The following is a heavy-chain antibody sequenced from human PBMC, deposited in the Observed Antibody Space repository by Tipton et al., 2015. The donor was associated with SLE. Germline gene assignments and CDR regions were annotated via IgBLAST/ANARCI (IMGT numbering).Heavy chain of an antibody. CDR1: GGSISSGSYY. V-gene: IGHV4-61*10. Sequence: TLSLTCTVSGGSISSGSYYWSWIRQPAGKGLEWIGYIYYSGSTNYNPSLKSRVTISVDTSKNQFSLKLSSVTAADTAVYYCARGPIEGYYYYYMDVWGKGTTVTVSS. CDR3: ARGPIEGYYYYYMDV. D-gene: IGHD1-26*01. J-gene: IGHJ6*03. CDR2: IYYSGST.